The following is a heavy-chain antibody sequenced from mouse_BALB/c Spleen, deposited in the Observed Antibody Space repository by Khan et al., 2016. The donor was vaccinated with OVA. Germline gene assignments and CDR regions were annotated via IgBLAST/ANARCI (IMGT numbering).Heavy chain of an antibody. Sequence: VRLQQSGAELVKPGASVRLSCTASGFTIKDSYIHWVKQRPEQGLEWIGRIAPANGDTQYDPMFQDKATITSDPSSNTSYLQLRSLTSEDTAVFCWAHPSWAPQFFDDWGAGTTVTVSS. V-gene: IGHV14-3*02. J-gene: IGHJ1*01. CDR2: IAPANGDT. D-gene: IGHD6-1*01. CDR3: AHPSWAPQFFDD. CDR1: GFTIKDSY.